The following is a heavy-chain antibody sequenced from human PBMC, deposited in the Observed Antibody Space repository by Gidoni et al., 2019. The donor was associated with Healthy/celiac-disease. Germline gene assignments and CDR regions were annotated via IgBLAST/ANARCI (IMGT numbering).Heavy chain of an antibody. CDR2: ISGSGGST. V-gene: IGHV3-23*01. Sequence: EVQLLESGGGLVQPGGSLRLSCAASGFPFSSYAMCWVRQAPGRGLEWVSAISGSGGSTYYADSVKGRFTISRDNSKNTLYLQMNSLRAEDTAVYYCALGGGRDEGESYYYGMDVWGQGTTVTVSS. D-gene: IGHD3-16*01. CDR1: GFPFSSYA. CDR3: ALGGGRDEGESYYYGMDV. J-gene: IGHJ6*02.